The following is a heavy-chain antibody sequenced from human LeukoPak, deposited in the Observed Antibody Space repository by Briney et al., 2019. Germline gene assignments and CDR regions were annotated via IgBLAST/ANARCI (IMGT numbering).Heavy chain of an antibody. CDR1: GFTFSIYA. Sequence: PGGSLRLSCAASGFTFSIYAMHWVRQAPGKGLEWVAVISNDGSDKYYADSVKGRFTISRDNPKNTLYLQMNSLRAEDTAVYYCARGPSGYHNTGGQGTLVTVSS. D-gene: IGHD5-12*01. CDR2: ISNDGSDK. V-gene: IGHV3-30*14. CDR3: ARGPSGYHNT. J-gene: IGHJ4*02.